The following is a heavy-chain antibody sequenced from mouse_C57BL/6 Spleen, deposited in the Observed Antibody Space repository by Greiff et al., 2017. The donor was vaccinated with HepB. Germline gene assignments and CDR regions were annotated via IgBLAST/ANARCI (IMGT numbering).Heavy chain of an antibody. Sequence: QVQLQQSGPELVKPGASVKISCKASGYAFSSAWMKWVKQRPGKGLEWIGRIYPGDGDTNYNGTFKGKATLTADKSSSTAYLQLSSLTSEDSAVYFCARQEYSNYFDVWGTGTTVTVSS. D-gene: IGHD2-5*01. CDR1: GYAFSSAW. CDR3: ARQEYSNYFDV. CDR2: IYPGDGDT. V-gene: IGHV1-82*01. J-gene: IGHJ1*03.